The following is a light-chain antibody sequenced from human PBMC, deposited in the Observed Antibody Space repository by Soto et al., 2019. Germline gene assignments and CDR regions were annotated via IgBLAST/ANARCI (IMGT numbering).Light chain of an antibody. J-gene: IGKJ1*01. CDR1: QGIDNY. V-gene: IGKV1-9*01. CDR3: QQLSGYPWT. Sequence: HLTQSPFSLSATVGYSVSSTCRASQGIDNYLAWYQQKQGTAHKLLIYAASTLQSGVPSRFSGRGSGTDFTLTIRSMQPEDFATYSCQQLSGYPWTSGERSKVDI. CDR2: AAS.